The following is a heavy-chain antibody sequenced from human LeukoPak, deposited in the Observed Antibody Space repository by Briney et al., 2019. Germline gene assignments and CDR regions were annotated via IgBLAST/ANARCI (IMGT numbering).Heavy chain of an antibody. J-gene: IGHJ4*02. CDR3: AGETGEFDY. D-gene: IGHD1-1*01. Sequence: ASVKVSCKASGYTFTSYDINWVRQAPGQGLGWMGLINPGGGATSYAQKFQGRVTMTSDTSTSTVYMELSRLRSEDTAVYYCAGETGEFDYWGQGTLVTVSS. CDR1: GYTFTSYD. V-gene: IGHV1-46*01. CDR2: INPGGGAT.